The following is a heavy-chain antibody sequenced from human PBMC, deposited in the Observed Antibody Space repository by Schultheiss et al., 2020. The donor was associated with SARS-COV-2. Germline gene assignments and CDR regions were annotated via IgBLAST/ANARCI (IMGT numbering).Heavy chain of an antibody. D-gene: IGHD6-6*01. J-gene: IGHJ6*02. CDR3: ARLSSSFYGMDV. V-gene: IGHV1-69*04. CDR2: IIPMLGIP. Sequence: SVKVSCKASGGTFNSYAISWVRQAPAQGLEWMGRIIPMLGIPNYTQKFQGRVTITADKSTNTVYMEVSSLRSEDTAVYYCARLSSSFYGMDVWGQGTLVTVSS. CDR1: GGTFNSYA.